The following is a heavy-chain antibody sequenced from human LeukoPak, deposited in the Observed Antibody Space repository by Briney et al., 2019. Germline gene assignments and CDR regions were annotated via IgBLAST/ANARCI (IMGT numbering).Heavy chain of an antibody. Sequence: SQSLSLTCTVSVGSISSDYWSWIRQPPGKGLEWIGYIYYSGSTNYNPSLKSRVTISVDTSKNQFSLKLSSVTAADTAVYYCARTTYSYGYPYYYYMDVWGKGTTVTVSS. CDR3: ARTTYSYGYPYYYYMDV. J-gene: IGHJ6*03. D-gene: IGHD5-18*01. V-gene: IGHV4-59*01. CDR2: IYYSGST. CDR1: VGSISSDY.